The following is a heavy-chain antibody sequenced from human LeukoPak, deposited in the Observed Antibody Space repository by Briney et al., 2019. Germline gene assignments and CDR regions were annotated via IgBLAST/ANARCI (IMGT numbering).Heavy chain of an antibody. Sequence: ASVKVSCKASGGTFSIYAISWVRQAPGQGLEWMGWISAYNGNTNYAQKLQGRVTMTTDTSTSTAYMELRSLRSDDTAVYYCARDRGYDYVWGSYRYDFDYWGQGTLVTVSS. CDR1: GGTFSIYA. CDR3: ARDRGYDYVWGSYRYDFDY. CDR2: ISAYNGNT. J-gene: IGHJ4*02. D-gene: IGHD3-16*02. V-gene: IGHV1-18*01.